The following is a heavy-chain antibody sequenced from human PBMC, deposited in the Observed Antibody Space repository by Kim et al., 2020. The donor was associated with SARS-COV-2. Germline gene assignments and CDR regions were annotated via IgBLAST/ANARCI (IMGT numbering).Heavy chain of an antibody. D-gene: IGHD6-13*01. CDR1: GGSFSGYY. J-gene: IGHJ6*02. CDR2: INHSGSP. Sequence: SETLSLTCAVYGGSFSGYYWSWIRQPPGKGLEWIGEINHSGSPNYNPSLKSRVTISVDTSKNQFSLKLSSVTAADTAVYYCASAAAGTDYYYGMDVWGQGTTVTVSS. V-gene: IGHV4-34*01. CDR3: ASAAAGTDYYYGMDV.